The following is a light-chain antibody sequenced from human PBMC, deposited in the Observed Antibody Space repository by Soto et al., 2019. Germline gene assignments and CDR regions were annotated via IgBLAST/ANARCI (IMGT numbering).Light chain of an antibody. Sequence: EIVMTQSPATLSVSPGERATLSCRASQSVSSNLAWYQQKPGQAPRLLIYGASTRATGIPARFSGSGSGTEFTLTISSLQSEVFAVYSCQQYNNWPPGTFGQGTKVDIK. CDR1: QSVSSN. J-gene: IGKJ1*01. V-gene: IGKV3-15*01. CDR3: QQYNNWPPGT. CDR2: GAS.